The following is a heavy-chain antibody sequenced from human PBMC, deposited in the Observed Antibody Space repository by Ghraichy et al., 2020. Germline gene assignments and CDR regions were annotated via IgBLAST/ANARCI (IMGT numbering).Heavy chain of an antibody. Sequence: GGSLRLSCAAAGFIFSGYWMHWVRQVPGKRLVWVARINSDGSSVNYADSVKGRFTISRDNAKNTLFLQMNSLRDEDTAVYYCARDDCGGDCYQSYYFGMDVWGQGTTVTVSS. CDR3: ARDDCGGDCYQSYYFGMDV. CDR1: GFIFSGYW. V-gene: IGHV3-74*01. J-gene: IGHJ6*02. CDR2: INSDGSSV. D-gene: IGHD2-21*02.